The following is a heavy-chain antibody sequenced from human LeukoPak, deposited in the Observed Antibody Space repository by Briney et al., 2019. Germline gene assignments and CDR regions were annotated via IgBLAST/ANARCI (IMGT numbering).Heavy chain of an antibody. CDR1: GFTFSSYG. Sequence: GGSLRLSCAASGFTFSSYGMHWVRQAPGKGLEWVAVIWYDGSNKYYAGSVKGRFTISRDSSKDTLFLQMNTLRAEDTGVYYCARLGSSWSIDYWGQGTLVTVSS. D-gene: IGHD6-13*01. V-gene: IGHV3-33*01. J-gene: IGHJ4*02. CDR2: IWYDGSNK. CDR3: ARLGSSWSIDY.